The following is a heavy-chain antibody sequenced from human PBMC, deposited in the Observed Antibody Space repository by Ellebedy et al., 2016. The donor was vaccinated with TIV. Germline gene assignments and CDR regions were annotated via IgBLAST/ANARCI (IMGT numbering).Heavy chain of an antibody. CDR1: GFAFSDYN. CDR3: ARGYSSNWYYYFDS. D-gene: IGHD6-13*01. CDR2: IKNNGYTL. V-gene: IGHV3-11*04. J-gene: IGHJ4*02. Sequence: GGSLRLXXTASGFAFSDYNMNWVRQAPGKGLEWVSHIKNNGYTLHYADSVKGRFTISRDNARNTLYLQLNSLRAEDTAVYYCARGYSSNWYYYFDSWGQGTLVTVSS.